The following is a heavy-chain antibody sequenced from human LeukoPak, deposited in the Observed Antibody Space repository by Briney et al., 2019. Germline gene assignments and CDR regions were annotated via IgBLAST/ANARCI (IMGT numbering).Heavy chain of an antibody. CDR3: AKGYCSSTSCYSGLD. D-gene: IGHD2-2*01. Sequence: GGSLRLSCAASGFTFSNYGMHWVRQAPGKGLEWAAFIRYDGSNQYYADSVKGRFAISRDNSKNTLYLEMNSLRVEDTAVYYCAKGYCSSTSCYSGLDWGQGTLVTVSS. J-gene: IGHJ4*02. CDR2: IRYDGSNQ. CDR1: GFTFSNYG. V-gene: IGHV3-30*02.